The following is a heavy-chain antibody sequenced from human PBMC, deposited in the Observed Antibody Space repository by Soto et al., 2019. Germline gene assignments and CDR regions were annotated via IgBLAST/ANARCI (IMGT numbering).Heavy chain of an antibody. Sequence: QLQLQESGPGLVKPSETLSLTCTVSFGPISSSYSYWGWIRQTPGKGLEWIGIVYYSGITYYNPSLKSRRAMSVDTSKNQFSLKLTSVTATDAAVYFCARQRCPDGNCYSSNYFGMDVWGQGTTVTVS. V-gene: IGHV4-39*01. J-gene: IGHJ6*02. CDR2: VYYSGIT. D-gene: IGHD2-21*01. CDR1: FGPISSSYSY. CDR3: ARQRCPDGNCYSSNYFGMDV.